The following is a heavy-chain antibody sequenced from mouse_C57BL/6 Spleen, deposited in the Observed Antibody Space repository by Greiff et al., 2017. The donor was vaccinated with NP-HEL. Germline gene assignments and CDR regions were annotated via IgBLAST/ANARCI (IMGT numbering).Heavy chain of an antibody. CDR3: AREGRAITTACDY. D-gene: IGHD1-1*01. Sequence: QVQLQQSGPELVKPGASVKISCKASGYAFSSSWMNWVKQRPGKGLEWIGRIYPGDGDTNYNGKFKGKATLTADKSSSTAYMQLSSLTSEDSAVYFCAREGRAITTACDYWGQGTTLTVSS. J-gene: IGHJ2*01. CDR2: IYPGDGDT. CDR1: GYAFSSSW. V-gene: IGHV1-82*01.